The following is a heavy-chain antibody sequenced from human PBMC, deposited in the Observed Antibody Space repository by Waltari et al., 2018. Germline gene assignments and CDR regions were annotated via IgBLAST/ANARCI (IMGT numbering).Heavy chain of an antibody. CDR2: VYYSGST. Sequence: QVQLQESGPGLVKPSQTLCLTCTVSGGSISSGGYYWSWCRQHPGQGLEWIGYVYYSGSTYYNPSLKSRVTISVDTSKNQFSLKLSSVTAADTAVYYCARDNSMGYYYYMDVWGKGTTVTVSS. D-gene: IGHD2-21*01. V-gene: IGHV4-31*03. CDR1: GGSISSGGYY. CDR3: ARDNSMGYYYYMDV. J-gene: IGHJ6*03.